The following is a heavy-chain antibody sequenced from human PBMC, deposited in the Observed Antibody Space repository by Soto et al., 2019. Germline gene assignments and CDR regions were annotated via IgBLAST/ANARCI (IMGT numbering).Heavy chain of an antibody. D-gene: IGHD2-15*01. J-gene: IGHJ4*02. CDR1: GFTFSSYA. CDR3: PKHFPDLLPDRNFDY. V-gene: IGHV3-23*01. CDR2: ISGSGGST. Sequence: GGSMRLSCAAAGFTFSSYARSWVRQAPGKGLEWVSAISGSGGSTYYADSVKGRFTISRDTSKNTQYLQMNSLRAEDTAVYYGPKHFPDLLPDRNFDYWGRGALVTVSS.